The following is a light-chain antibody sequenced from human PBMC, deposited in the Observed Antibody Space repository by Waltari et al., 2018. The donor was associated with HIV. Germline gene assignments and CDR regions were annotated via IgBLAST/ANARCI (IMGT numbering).Light chain of an antibody. V-gene: IGLV2-14*01. Sequence: QSALTQPDSVSGSPGQSLTISCTGTNRNIGFFTLVSWYRQYPGKAPQLIIYGVTSPPSGISSRFSGSKSGNTASLTISGLQVDDEADYYCNSYASDDTVVFGGGTKLTVL. J-gene: IGLJ2*01. CDR2: GVT. CDR1: NRNIGFFTL. CDR3: NSYASDDTVV.